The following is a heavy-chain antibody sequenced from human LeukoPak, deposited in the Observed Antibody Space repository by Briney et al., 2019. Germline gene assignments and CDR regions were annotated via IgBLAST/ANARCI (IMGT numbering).Heavy chain of an antibody. D-gene: IGHD6-13*01. V-gene: IGHV4-4*07. Sequence: SETLSVTCTVSGGSISSSYWSCIRQPAAKGLEWIGRVYTSGTTNSNPSLKSRVTMSLDTSKNQFSLKLSAVTAADTAVYYCARGGSSWQSFDYWGQGTLVTVSS. CDR3: ARGGSSWQSFDY. J-gene: IGHJ4*02. CDR2: VYTSGTT. CDR1: GGSISSSY.